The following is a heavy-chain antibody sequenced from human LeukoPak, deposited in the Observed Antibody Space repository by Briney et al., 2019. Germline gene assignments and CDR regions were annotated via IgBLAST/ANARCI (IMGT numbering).Heavy chain of an antibody. V-gene: IGHV3-11*01. J-gene: IGHJ4*02. Sequence: GGSLRLSCAASGFTFSDYYMSWIRQAPGKGLEWVSYISSSGSTIYYADSVKGRFTISRDNAKNSLYLQMNSLRAEDTAVYYCATRELQPDYSFDYWGQGTLVTVSS. D-gene: IGHD1-26*01. CDR3: ATRELQPDYSFDY. CDR1: GFTFSDYY. CDR2: ISSSGSTI.